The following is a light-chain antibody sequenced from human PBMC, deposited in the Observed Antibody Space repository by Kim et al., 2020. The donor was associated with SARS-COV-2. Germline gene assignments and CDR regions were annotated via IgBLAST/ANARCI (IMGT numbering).Light chain of an antibody. Sequence: DIHMTQSPSSLSAYVGDRVTITCRASQTINNFLTWYQEESGKAPKVLIYSASTLQSGVQSRFSGSGFGTEFTLTISSLQPEDFATYYCQQTYETPRTFGQGTKLEI. V-gene: IGKV1-39*01. J-gene: IGKJ1*01. CDR1: QTINNF. CDR2: SAS. CDR3: QQTYETPRT.